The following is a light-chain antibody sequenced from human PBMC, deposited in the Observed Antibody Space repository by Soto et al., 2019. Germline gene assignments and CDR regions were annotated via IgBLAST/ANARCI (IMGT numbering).Light chain of an antibody. V-gene: IGLV2-8*01. J-gene: IGLJ1*01. CDR3: SSYGGSNNYV. CDR2: EVS. Sequence: QSALTQPPSASGSPGQSVTISCTGTSSDVGRYIYVSWYQQHPGKAPKIIMYEVSKRPSGVPDRFSGSKSGNTASLTVSGLQAEDEAHYYCSSYGGSNNYVFGTGTKVTVL. CDR1: SSDVGRYIY.